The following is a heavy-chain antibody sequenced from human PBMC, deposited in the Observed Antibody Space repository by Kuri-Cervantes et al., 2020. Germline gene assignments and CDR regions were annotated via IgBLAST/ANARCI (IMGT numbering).Heavy chain of an antibody. Sequence: SETLSLTCAVYGGSFSGYYWSWIRQPPGKGLEWIGEINHSGSTNYNPSLKSRVTISADTSKNQFSLKLSSVTAADTAVYYCARRGDDYYDSSGYFDYWGQGTLVTVSS. V-gene: IGHV4-34*01. CDR3: ARRGDDYYDSSGYFDY. CDR1: GGSFSGYY. J-gene: IGHJ4*02. CDR2: INHSGST. D-gene: IGHD3-22*01.